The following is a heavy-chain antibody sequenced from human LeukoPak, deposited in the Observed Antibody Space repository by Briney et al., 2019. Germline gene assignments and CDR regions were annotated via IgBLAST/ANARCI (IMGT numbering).Heavy chain of an antibody. CDR2: IYHSGST. D-gene: IGHD4-17*01. CDR1: GYSISSGYY. Sequence: SETLSLTCAVSGYSISSGYYRGWIRQPPGKGLEWIGSIYHSGSTYYNPSLKSRVTISVDTSKNQFSLKLSSVTAADTAVYFCARLEDHGDSFDYWGQGTLVTVSS. J-gene: IGHJ4*02. V-gene: IGHV4-38-2*01. CDR3: ARLEDHGDSFDY.